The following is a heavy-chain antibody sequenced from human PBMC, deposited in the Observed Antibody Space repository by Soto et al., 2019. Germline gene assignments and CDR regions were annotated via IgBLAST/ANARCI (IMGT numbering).Heavy chain of an antibody. D-gene: IGHD1-26*01. CDR2: IYYSGST. J-gene: IGHJ4*02. CDR1: GGSVSSGSYY. Sequence: SETLSLTCTVSGGSVSSGSYYWSWIRQPPGKGLEWIGYIYYSGSTNYNPSLKSRVTISVDTSKNQFSLKLSSVTAADTAVYYCARTMVGARAGYFDYWGRGTLVTVSS. CDR3: ARTMVGARAGYFDY. V-gene: IGHV4-61*01.